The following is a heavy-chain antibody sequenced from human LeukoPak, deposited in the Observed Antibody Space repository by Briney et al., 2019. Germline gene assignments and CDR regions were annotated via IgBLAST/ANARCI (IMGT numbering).Heavy chain of an antibody. CDR1: GFTFSDYY. CDR2: ISSSGSTI. D-gene: IGHD6-6*01. Sequence: PGGSLRLSCAASGFTFSDYYMSWIRQAPGKGLEWVSYISSSGSTIYYADSVKGRFTISRDNAKNSLYLQMNSLRAEDTAVYYCARVGVYSSSSLVYGPIKRRYYYYYMDVWGKGTTVTVSS. V-gene: IGHV3-11*04. J-gene: IGHJ6*03. CDR3: ARVGVYSSSSLVYGPIKRRYYYYYMDV.